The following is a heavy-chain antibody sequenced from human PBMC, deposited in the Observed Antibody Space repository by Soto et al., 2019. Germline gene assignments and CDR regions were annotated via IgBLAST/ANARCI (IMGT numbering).Heavy chain of an antibody. CDR2: IYWDDDK. D-gene: IGHD5-18*01. V-gene: IGHV2-5*02. CDR1: GFSLSTSGVG. Sequence: QITLKESGPTLVKPTQTLTLTCTFSGFSLSTSGVGVGWIRQPPGKALEWLALIYWDDDKRYSPSLKSRLTITKDTSKNQVVLTMTNIDPVDTATYYCAHRHSYDYYYYYGMDVWGQGTTVTVSS. J-gene: IGHJ6*02. CDR3: AHRHSYDYYYYYGMDV.